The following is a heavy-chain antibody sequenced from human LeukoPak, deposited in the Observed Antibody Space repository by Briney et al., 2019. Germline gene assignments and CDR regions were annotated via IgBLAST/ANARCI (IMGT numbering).Heavy chain of an antibody. CDR2: MNPNSGNT. Sequence: ASVKVSCKASGYTFTGYDINWVRQATGQGLEWMGWMNPNSGNTGYAQKFQGRVTMTRNTSISTAYMELSSLRSEDTAVYYCARDLEYSSSSFRRTPHNWFDPWGQGTLVTVSS. J-gene: IGHJ5*02. D-gene: IGHD6-6*01. CDR1: GYTFTGYD. CDR3: ARDLEYSSSSFRRTPHNWFDP. V-gene: IGHV1-8*01.